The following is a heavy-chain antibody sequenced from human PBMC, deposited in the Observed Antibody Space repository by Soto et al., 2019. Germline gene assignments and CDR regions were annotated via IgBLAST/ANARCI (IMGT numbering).Heavy chain of an antibody. J-gene: IGHJ6*02. CDR3: ARDGTYYDFWSGYYGPRMSYYYYYGMDV. D-gene: IGHD3-3*01. CDR1: GFTFSSYS. V-gene: IGHV3-21*01. CDR2: ISSSSSYI. Sequence: EVQLVESGGGLVTPGGSLRLSCAASGFTFSSYSMNWVRQAPGKGLEWVSSISSSSSYIYNADSMKGRFTISRDNAKNSLYLQMNSLRAEDTAVYYCARDGTYYDFWSGYYGPRMSYYYYYGMDVWGQGTTVTVSS.